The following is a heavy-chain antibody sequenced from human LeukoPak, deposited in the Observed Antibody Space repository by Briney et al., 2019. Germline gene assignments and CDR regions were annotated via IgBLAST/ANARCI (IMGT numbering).Heavy chain of an antibody. CDR2: IRYDGSNK. V-gene: IGHV3-30*02. CDR1: GFTFSSYG. Sequence: GGSLRLSCAASGFTFSSYGMHWVRQAPGKGLEWVAFIRYDGSNKYYADSVKGRFTISRDNSKNTLYLQMNSLRAEDTAVYYCAKVNYYGSGSYYHPPYYFDYWGQGTLVTVSS. CDR3: AKVNYYGSGSYYHPPYYFDY. J-gene: IGHJ4*02. D-gene: IGHD3-10*01.